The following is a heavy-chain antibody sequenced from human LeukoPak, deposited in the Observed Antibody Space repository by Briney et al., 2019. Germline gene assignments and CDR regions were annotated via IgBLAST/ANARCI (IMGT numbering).Heavy chain of an antibody. CDR3: ATPYCSGISCLDVFNM. CDR1: GVAVSDGRYY. CDR2: KYYSGSA. Sequence: SQTLSLTCNVSGVAVSDGRYYWTWIRQHPGKGLEWIGYKYYSGSAKYNPSLKSRLTISIDTSKNQFSLQLSSVTAADTAPYYCATPYCSGISCLDVFNMWGQGTRVTVSS. D-gene: IGHD2-2*01. V-gene: IGHV4-31*03. J-gene: IGHJ3*02.